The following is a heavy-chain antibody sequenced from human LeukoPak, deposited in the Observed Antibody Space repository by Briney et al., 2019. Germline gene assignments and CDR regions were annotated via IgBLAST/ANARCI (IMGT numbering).Heavy chain of an antibody. CDR3: ARAARLAVARPLLLGF. J-gene: IGHJ4*02. D-gene: IGHD6-19*01. Sequence: ASVKVSRKASVYTFTSYYMHWVRQAPGQGLEWMGIINPSGGSTNYAQKFQGRVTMTRDTSTSTVYMELRSLRSEDTAVYICARAARLAVARPLLLGFWGGGTLVTVSS. CDR2: INPSGGST. CDR1: VYTFTSYY. V-gene: IGHV1-46*01.